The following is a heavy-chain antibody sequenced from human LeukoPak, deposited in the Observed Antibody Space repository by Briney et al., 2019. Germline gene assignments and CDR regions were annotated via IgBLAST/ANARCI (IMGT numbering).Heavy chain of an antibody. J-gene: IGHJ4*02. CDR3: AKGQSGQWLVFAY. D-gene: IGHD6-19*01. CDR1: GYTFTSYG. V-gene: IGHV1-69*13. CDR2: IIPIFGTA. Sequence: GASVKVSCKSSGYTFTSYGISWVRQAPGQGLEWMGGIIPIFGTANYAQKFQGRVTITADESTSTAYMELSSLRSEDTAVYFCAKGQSGQWLVFAYWGQGTLVTVSS.